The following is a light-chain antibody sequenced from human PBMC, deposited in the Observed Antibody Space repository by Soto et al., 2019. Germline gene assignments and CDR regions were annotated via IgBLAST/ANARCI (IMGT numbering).Light chain of an antibody. CDR2: AAY. Sequence: DIQMTQSPSSLSASVGDRVTITCRASQNIRNDLNWYQQKPGKAHKLLIYAAYSLQSGVPSRLSGGGSGTDFTLAISSLKPEDFTPYYFQQSSSTPYSFGQGTKREI. V-gene: IGKV1-39*01. J-gene: IGKJ2*03. CDR1: QNIRND. CDR3: QQSSSTPYS.